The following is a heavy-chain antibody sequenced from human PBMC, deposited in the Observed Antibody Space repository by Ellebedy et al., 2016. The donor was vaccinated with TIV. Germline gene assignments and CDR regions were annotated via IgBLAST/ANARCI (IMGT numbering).Heavy chain of an antibody. V-gene: IGHV3-30*18. CDR2: ISDDGDFQ. J-gene: IGHJ6*02. Sequence: PGGSLRLSCAASGFFFTRYGIHSGRQAPGKGLGWVAVISDDGDFQYYADSVRGRFTVSRDNSKNTVYLHLDSLKPDDTAVYYCAKDPLVVAVGRYAYHGMDVWGQGTTVIVSS. CDR3: AKDPLVVAVGRYAYHGMDV. D-gene: IGHD2-15*01. CDR1: GFFFTRYG.